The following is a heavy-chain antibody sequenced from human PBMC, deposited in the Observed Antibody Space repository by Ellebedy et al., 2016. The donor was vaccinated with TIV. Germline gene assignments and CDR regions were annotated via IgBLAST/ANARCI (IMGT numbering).Heavy chain of an antibody. V-gene: IGHV3-21*01. CDR1: GFTFSSYT. CDR2: ISTSSSYI. CDR3: ARKVPAPTTVPPNWYFDL. D-gene: IGHD4-17*01. J-gene: IGHJ2*01. Sequence: GESLKISCAASGFTFSSYTMNWVRQAPGKGLEWVSSISTSSSYIYYAGSVKGRFIISRDNAKDSLYLQMNSLRAEDTAVYYCARKVPAPTTVPPNWYFDLWGRGTLVTVSS.